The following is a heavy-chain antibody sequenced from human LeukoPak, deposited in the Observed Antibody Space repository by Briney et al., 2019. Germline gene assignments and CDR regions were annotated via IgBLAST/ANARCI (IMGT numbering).Heavy chain of an antibody. D-gene: IGHD3-22*01. CDR2: ISSSGSTI. Sequence: GGSLRLSCEASGFTFSAYAMTWVRQAPGKGLEWVSYISSSGSTIYYADSVKGRFTISRDNAKNSLYLQMNSLRDEDTAVYYCARGNFDSSGFYHLNYFDYWGQGTLVTVSS. CDR3: ARGNFDSSGFYHLNYFDY. V-gene: IGHV3-48*02. J-gene: IGHJ4*02. CDR1: GFTFSAYA.